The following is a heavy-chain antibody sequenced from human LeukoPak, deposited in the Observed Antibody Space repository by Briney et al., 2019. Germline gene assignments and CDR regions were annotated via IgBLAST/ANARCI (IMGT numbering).Heavy chain of an antibody. Sequence: GASVKVSCKASGYTFTSYAMHWVRQAPGQRLEWMGWINAGNGNTKYSQKFQGRVTITRDTSASTAYMELSSLRSEDTAVYYCARDPSYYYGSGSYLLGYWGQGTLVTVSS. CDR1: GYTFTSYA. J-gene: IGHJ4*02. V-gene: IGHV1-3*01. CDR3: ARDPSYYYGSGSYLLGY. D-gene: IGHD3-10*01. CDR2: INAGNGNT.